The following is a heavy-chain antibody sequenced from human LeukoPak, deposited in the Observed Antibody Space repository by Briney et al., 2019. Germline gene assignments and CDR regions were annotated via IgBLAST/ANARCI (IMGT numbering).Heavy chain of an antibody. CDR1: GFAFSSQA. CDR3: AKDARRSSGWYFFDH. J-gene: IGHJ4*02. V-gene: IGHV3-23*01. Sequence: GGSLRLSCAASGFAFSSQAMGWVRQAPGKGLEWVSVIGDSGDPTYYAASVKGRFTISRDNSKNTLYLQMNSLRAEDTALYYCAKDARRSSGWYFFDHWGQGTLVTVSS. D-gene: IGHD6-19*01. CDR2: IGDSGDPT.